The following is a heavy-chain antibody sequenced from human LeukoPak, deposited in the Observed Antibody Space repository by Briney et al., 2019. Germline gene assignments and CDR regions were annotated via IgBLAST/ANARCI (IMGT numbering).Heavy chain of an antibody. V-gene: IGHV3-48*01. Sequence: GGSLRLSCAASGFNFDTYSMNWVRQAPGKGLEWLSYINGGQDAIHYADSVKGRFTISRDNAKNSLYLQMNSLRAEDTTVYYCASERGRRQLLSRGSYFQHWGQGTLVTVSS. D-gene: IGHD2-2*01. J-gene: IGHJ1*01. CDR1: GFNFDTYS. CDR3: ASERGRRQLLSRGSYFQH. CDR2: INGGQDAI.